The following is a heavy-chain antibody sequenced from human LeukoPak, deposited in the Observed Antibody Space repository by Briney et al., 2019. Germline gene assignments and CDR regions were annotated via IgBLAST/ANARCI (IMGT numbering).Heavy chain of an antibody. V-gene: IGHV3-23*01. D-gene: IGHD4-17*01. CDR3: AKDPSMYYGDYIIR. J-gene: IGHJ4*02. Sequence: GGSLRLSCAASGFTFSSYSMSWVRQAPGKGLEWVSGYSVSDATTYYADSVKGRFTISRDNSKNTLYLQINSLRAEDTAVYYCAKDPSMYYGDYIIRWGQGTLVIVSS. CDR1: GFTFSSYS. CDR2: YSVSDATT.